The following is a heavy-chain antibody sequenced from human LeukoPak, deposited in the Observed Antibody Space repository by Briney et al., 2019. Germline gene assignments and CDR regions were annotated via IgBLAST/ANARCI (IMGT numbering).Heavy chain of an antibody. Sequence: PGGSLRLSCAASGFTFSDYNMRWIRQAPGKGLEWVSSISRSGSTKYYADSVKGRFTISRDNAKNSLFLQMNSLRAEDTAVYYCARDRHKLVDIVAGILDYWGQGTLVTVSS. CDR3: ARDRHKLVDIVAGILDY. CDR1: GFTFSDYN. V-gene: IGHV3-11*01. CDR2: ISRSGSTK. J-gene: IGHJ4*02. D-gene: IGHD5-12*01.